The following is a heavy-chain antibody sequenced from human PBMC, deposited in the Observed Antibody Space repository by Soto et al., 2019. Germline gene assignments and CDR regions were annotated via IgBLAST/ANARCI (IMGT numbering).Heavy chain of an antibody. CDR3: ARVVPRYSSSWYYFDY. J-gene: IGHJ4*02. D-gene: IGHD6-13*01. V-gene: IGHV4-59*01. CDR1: GGSISSYY. CDR2: IYYSGST. Sequence: SETLSLTCTVSGGSISSYYWSWIRQPPGKGLEWIGYIYYSGSTNYNPSLKSRVTISVDTSKNQFSLKLSSVTAADTAVYYCARVVPRYSSSWYYFDYWGQRTLVTVSS.